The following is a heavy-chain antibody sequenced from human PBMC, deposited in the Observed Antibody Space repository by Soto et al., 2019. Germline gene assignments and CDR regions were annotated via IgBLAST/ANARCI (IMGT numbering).Heavy chain of an antibody. D-gene: IGHD3-3*01. CDR1: GGSISSGDYY. CDR2: IYYSGST. J-gene: IGHJ5*02. Sequence: QVQLQESGPGLVKPSQTLSLTCTVSGGSISSGDYYWSWIRQHPGKGLEWIGYIYYSGSTYYNPSLESRFTISVDTSKNQFSLKLSSVTAADTAVYYCARWWSGNRQGFDPWGQGTLVTVSS. CDR3: ARWWSGNRQGFDP. V-gene: IGHV4-31*03.